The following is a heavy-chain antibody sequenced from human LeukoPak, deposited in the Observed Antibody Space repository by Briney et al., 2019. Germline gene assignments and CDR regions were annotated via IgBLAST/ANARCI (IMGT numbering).Heavy chain of an antibody. D-gene: IGHD3-3*01. CDR1: GGSISSTTYY. CDR2: IYYSGNT. CDR3: AGDTIFGVPAYYYYGLDV. Sequence: SETLSLTCTVSGGSISSTTYYWGWIRQPPGKGLEWIGSIYYSGNTYYNPSLKSRVTISVDTSKNQFSLNLNSVTAADTAVYYCAGDTIFGVPAYYYYGLDVWGQGTTVTVSS. V-gene: IGHV4-39*01. J-gene: IGHJ6*02.